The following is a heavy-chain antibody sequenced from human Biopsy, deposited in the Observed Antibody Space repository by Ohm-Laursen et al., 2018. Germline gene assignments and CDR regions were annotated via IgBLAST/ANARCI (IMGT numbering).Heavy chain of an antibody. Sequence: GTLSLTCAVYGESFNGYYWSWIRQTPGKGLEWIGEINHSGRTNYNPSLKSRVTISVDTSKNQFSLKVRSVTTADTAVYYCVRGVDYYDPYHYYALDVWGQGTTVTVSS. CDR2: INHSGRT. CDR3: VRGVDYYDPYHYYALDV. CDR1: GESFNGYY. J-gene: IGHJ6*02. V-gene: IGHV4-34*01. D-gene: IGHD3-22*01.